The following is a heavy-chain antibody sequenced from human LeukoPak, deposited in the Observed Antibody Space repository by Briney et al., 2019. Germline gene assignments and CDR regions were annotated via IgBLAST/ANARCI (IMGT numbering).Heavy chain of an antibody. CDR3: ARDTGSSESRGYFDY. CDR1: GYTFTGYY. D-gene: IGHD6-25*01. V-gene: IGHV1-2*02. J-gene: IGHJ4*02. CDR2: INPNSGGT. Sequence: ASVKVSCKASGYTFTGYYMHWVRQAPGQGLEWMGWINPNSGGTNYAQKFQGRVTMTRDTSISTAYMELSRLRSDDTAVYYCARDTGSSESRGYFDYWGQGSLVTVSS.